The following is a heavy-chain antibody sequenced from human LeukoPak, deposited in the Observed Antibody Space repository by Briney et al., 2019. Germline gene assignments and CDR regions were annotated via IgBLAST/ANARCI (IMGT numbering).Heavy chain of an antibody. CDR1: GGSISSYY. J-gene: IGHJ5*02. CDR3: ARVWFGEFNWFDP. CDR2: IYYSGST. V-gene: IGHV4-59*01. Sequence: SETLSLTCTVSGGSISSYYWSWIRQPPGKGLEWIGYIYYSGSTNYNPSLKSRVTISLDTSKNQFSLKLSSVTAADTAVYYCARVWFGEFNWFDPRGQGTLVTVSS. D-gene: IGHD3-10*01.